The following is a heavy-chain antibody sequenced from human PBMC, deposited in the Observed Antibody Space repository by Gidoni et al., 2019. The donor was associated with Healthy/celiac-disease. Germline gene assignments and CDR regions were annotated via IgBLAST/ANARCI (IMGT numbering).Heavy chain of an antibody. CDR1: GYSISSGYY. Sequence: QVQLQESGPGLVKPSETLSLTCTVSGYSISSGYYWGWIRQPPGKGLEWIGSIYHSGSTYYNPSLKSRVTISVDTSKNQFSLKLSSVTAADTAVYYCAVAAAGHYFDYWGQGTLVTVSS. D-gene: IGHD6-13*01. CDR2: IYHSGST. V-gene: IGHV4-38-2*02. J-gene: IGHJ4*02. CDR3: AVAAAGHYFDY.